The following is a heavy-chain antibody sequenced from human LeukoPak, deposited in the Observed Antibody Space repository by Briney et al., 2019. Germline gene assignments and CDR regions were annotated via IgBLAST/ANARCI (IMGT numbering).Heavy chain of an antibody. CDR3: ARDRWAADGHRNYYYYGMDV. V-gene: IGHV3-7*01. Sequence: QPGGSLRRSCAASGFTFDDYAMHWVRQAPGKGLEWVANIKQDGSEKYYVDSVKGRFTISKDNAKNSLYLQMNSLRADDTAVYYCARDRWAADGHRNYYYYGMDVWGQGTTVTVSS. J-gene: IGHJ6*02. CDR2: IKQDGSEK. CDR1: GFTFDDYA. D-gene: IGHD6-13*01.